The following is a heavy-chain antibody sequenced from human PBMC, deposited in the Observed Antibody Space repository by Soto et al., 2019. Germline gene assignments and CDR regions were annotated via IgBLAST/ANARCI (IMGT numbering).Heavy chain of an antibody. Sequence: NPSETLSLTCIVSGDSMTNDYWNWIRQPPGKGLEWIGFISYSGSTNYNPSFKSRVTISVDTSKNQFSLEMTSVTAADTAVYYCARIQSSSSGHYYAVDVWGQGTTVTVSS. D-gene: IGHD6-13*01. CDR3: ARIQSSSSGHYYAVDV. J-gene: IGHJ6*02. V-gene: IGHV4-59*01. CDR2: ISYSGST. CDR1: GDSMTNDY.